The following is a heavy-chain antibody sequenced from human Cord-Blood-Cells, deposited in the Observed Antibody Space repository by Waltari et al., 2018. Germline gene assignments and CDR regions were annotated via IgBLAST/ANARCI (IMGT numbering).Heavy chain of an antibody. CDR1: GFTFSSPW. V-gene: IGHV3-74*01. Sequence: ELQLVESGGGLVQPGGSLRLSCAASGFTFSSPWMPWVRQAPGKGLVWVSRINSDGSSTSYEDSVKGRFTISRDNAKNTLYLQMNSLRAEDTAVYYCASRGNYGFDYWGQGTLVTVSS. D-gene: IGHD3-10*01. J-gene: IGHJ4*02. CDR2: INSDGSST. CDR3: ASRGNYGFDY.